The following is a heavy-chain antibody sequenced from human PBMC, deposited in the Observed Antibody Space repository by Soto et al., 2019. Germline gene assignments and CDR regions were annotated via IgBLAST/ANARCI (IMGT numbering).Heavy chain of an antibody. CDR2: IIPILGIA. D-gene: IGHD4-17*01. CDR1: GGTFSSYT. Sequence: QVQLVQSGAEVKKPGSSVKVSCKASGGTFSSYTISWVRQAPGQGLEWMGRIIPILGIANYAQKFQGRVTITADKSTSTAYMELSSLRSEDTAVYYCARGQPVTTTPNIPYYYYYYMDVWGKGTTVTVSS. CDR3: ARGQPVTTTPNIPYYYYYYMDV. V-gene: IGHV1-69*02. J-gene: IGHJ6*03.